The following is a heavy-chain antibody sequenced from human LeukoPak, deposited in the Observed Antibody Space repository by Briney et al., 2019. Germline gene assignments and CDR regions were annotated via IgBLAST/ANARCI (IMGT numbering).Heavy chain of an antibody. CDR1: GFTFSSYS. J-gene: IGHJ5*02. CDR3: AREAISGWYRNWFDP. Sequence: SGGSLRLSCAASGFTFSSYSMNWVRQAPGKGLEWVSSISSSGTFIYYADSLRGRFTISRDNAKNSLYLQMSSLRAEDTAVYYCAREAISGWYRNWFDPWGQGTLVTVSS. D-gene: IGHD6-19*01. V-gene: IGHV3-21*01. CDR2: ISSSGTFI.